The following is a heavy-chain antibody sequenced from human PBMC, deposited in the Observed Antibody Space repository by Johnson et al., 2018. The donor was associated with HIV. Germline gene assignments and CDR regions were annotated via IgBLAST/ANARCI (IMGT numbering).Heavy chain of an antibody. Sequence: VQLVESGGGLVQPGGSLRLSCAASGFTFSSYAMSWVRQAPGKGLEWVSAIRGSGGSTNYADSVKGRFTISRDNSKNTLYLQMNSLRAEDTAVYYCAKSSDEYSSSSDAFDIWGQGTMVTVSS. CDR1: GFTFSSYA. J-gene: IGHJ3*02. V-gene: IGHV3-23*04. D-gene: IGHD6-6*01. CDR2: IRGSGGST. CDR3: AKSSDEYSSSSDAFDI.